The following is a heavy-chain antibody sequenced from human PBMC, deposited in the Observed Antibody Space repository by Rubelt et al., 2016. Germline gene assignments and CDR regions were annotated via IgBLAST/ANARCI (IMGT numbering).Heavy chain of an antibody. V-gene: IGHV3-21*01. CDR3: ARDPWELLRDGGYYFDY. CDR2: ISSSSSYI. D-gene: IGHD1-26*01. CDR1: YS. J-gene: IGHJ4*02. Sequence: YSMNWVRQAPGKGLEWVSSISSSSSYIYYADSVKGRFTISRDNAKNSLYLQMNSLRAEDTAVYYCARDPWELLRDGGYYFDYWGQGTLVTVSS.